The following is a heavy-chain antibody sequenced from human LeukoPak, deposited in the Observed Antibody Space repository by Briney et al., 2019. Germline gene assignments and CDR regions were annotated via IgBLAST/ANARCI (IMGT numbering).Heavy chain of an antibody. CDR1: GRSFSGYY. D-gene: IGHD5-12*01. CDR3: ARGKWLRLYYFDY. V-gene: IGHV4-34*01. J-gene: IGHJ4*02. CDR2: INHSGST. Sequence: SETLSLTCAVYGRSFSGYYWSWIRQPPGKGLEWIGEINHSGSTNYNPSLKSRVTISVDTSKNRFSLKLSSVTAADTAVYYCARGKWLRLYYFDYWGQGTLVTVSS.